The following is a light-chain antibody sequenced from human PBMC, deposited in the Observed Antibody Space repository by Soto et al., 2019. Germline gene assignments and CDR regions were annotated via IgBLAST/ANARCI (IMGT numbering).Light chain of an antibody. CDR1: QTLSPNY. Sequence: VLTQSPGALSFPPGGTPTLSCSASQTLSPNYLAWCQQKPGHPPRLLIYGSYKRATGIPDRFSGSGSGTDFTLTIRRLEPEDFAVYYCQHYVTSLTTFGQGTKVDIK. CDR3: QHYVTSLTT. V-gene: IGKV3-20*01. J-gene: IGKJ1*01. CDR2: GSY.